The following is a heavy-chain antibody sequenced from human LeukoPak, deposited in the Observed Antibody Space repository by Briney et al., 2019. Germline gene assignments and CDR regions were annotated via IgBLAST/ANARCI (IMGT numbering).Heavy chain of an antibody. CDR3: ARSPYYYDSSGYYLTAFDN. CDR1: GFTFSDYY. Sequence: PGGSLRLSCAASGFTFSDYYMSWIRQALGKGLEWVSYISSSGSTIYYADSVKGRFTISRDNAKNSLYLQMNSLRAEDTAVYYCARSPYYYDSSGYYLTAFDNWGQGTMVSVSS. J-gene: IGHJ3*02. D-gene: IGHD3-22*01. V-gene: IGHV3-11*01. CDR2: ISSSGSTI.